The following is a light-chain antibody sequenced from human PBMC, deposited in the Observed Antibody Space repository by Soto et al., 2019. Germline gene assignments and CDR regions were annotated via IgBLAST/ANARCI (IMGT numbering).Light chain of an antibody. CDR1: KLGDKY. J-gene: IGLJ2*01. CDR2: QNT. V-gene: IGLV3-1*01. Sequence: SYELTQPPSVSVSPGQTASITCSGDKLGDKYACWYQQKPGQSPVLVTHQNTKRPSGIPERFSGSNSGNTATLTISGTQAMDEADYYCQAWDSSTGVFGGGTKVPS. CDR3: QAWDSSTGV.